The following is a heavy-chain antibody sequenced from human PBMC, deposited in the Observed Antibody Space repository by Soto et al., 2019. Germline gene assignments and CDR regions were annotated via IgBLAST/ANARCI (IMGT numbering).Heavy chain of an antibody. CDR2: ISGSGGST. D-gene: IGHD3-22*01. J-gene: IGHJ4*02. V-gene: IGHV3-23*01. Sequence: GSLRLSCAASGFTFSSYAMSWVRQAPGKGLEWVSAISGSGGSTYYADSVKGRFTISRDNSKNTLYLQMNSLRAEDTAVYYCAKVSRWYYYDSSGHYYFDYWGQGTLVTVSS. CDR1: GFTFSSYA. CDR3: AKVSRWYYYDSSGHYYFDY.